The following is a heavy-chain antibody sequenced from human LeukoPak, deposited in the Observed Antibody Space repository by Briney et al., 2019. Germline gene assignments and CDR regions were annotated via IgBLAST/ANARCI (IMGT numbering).Heavy chain of an antibody. Sequence: GGSLRLSRAASGFTFSNFWMSWVRQAPGKGLEWVANIKQDGREKYYVDSVKGRFTISRDNAKNSQYLQMNSLRAEDTAVYYCARESPVPGNFAFDIWGQGTMVTVSS. J-gene: IGHJ3*02. D-gene: IGHD3-10*01. CDR2: IKQDGREK. CDR1: GFTFSNFW. CDR3: ARESPVPGNFAFDI. V-gene: IGHV3-7*04.